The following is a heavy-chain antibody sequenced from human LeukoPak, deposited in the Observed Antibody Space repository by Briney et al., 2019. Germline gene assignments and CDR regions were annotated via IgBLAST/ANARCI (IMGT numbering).Heavy chain of an antibody. V-gene: IGHV1-46*01. CDR2: INHRGEST. Sequence: ASVKVSCKASGYTFTSYYMHWVRQTPGQGRERMRIINHRGESTNYAQKFQGRVTMTRDTSTSTVYMELSSLRSEDTAVYYCARRQRWLQLPDYWGQGTLVTVSS. CDR3: ARRQRWLQLPDY. D-gene: IGHD5-24*01. CDR1: GYTFTSYY. J-gene: IGHJ4*02.